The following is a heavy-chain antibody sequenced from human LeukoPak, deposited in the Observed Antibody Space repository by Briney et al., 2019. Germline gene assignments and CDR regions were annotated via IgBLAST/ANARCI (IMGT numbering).Heavy chain of an antibody. CDR3: AASQLNYYYYYMDV. V-gene: IGHV4-4*07. CDR1: GGSISSYY. D-gene: IGHD2-2*01. Sequence: PSKTLSLTCTVSGGSISSYYWSWIRQPAGKGLEWIGRIYTSGSTNYNPSLKSRVTMSVDTSKNQFSLKLSSVTAADTAVYYCAASQLNYYYYYMDVWGKGTTVTVSS. J-gene: IGHJ6*03. CDR2: IYTSGST.